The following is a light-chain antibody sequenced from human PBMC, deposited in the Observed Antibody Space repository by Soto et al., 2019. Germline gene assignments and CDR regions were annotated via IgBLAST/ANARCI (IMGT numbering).Light chain of an antibody. V-gene: IGKV3-11*01. CDR3: QQRSNWPHSIT. CDR2: DAA. J-gene: IGKJ5*01. CDR1: QSVSSY. Sequence: MTQSPDSLSVSLEERATLSYKASQSVSSYLAWYQQKPGQATRLLIYDAANRATGIPARLSGSGSETDFTLTISSLEPEDFAVYYCQQRSNWPHSITFGQGTRLEIK.